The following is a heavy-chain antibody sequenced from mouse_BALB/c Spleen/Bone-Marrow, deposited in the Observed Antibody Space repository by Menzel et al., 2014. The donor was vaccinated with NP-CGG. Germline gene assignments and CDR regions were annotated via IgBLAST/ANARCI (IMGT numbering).Heavy chain of an antibody. D-gene: IGHD1-1*01. J-gene: IGHJ2*01. CDR1: GYTFTSFT. CDR2: INPTRGYT. V-gene: IGHV1-4*02. Sequence: VKLMESAPELARPGASVKMSCKASGYTFTSFTIQWIKRRPGQGLEWIGYINPTRGYTDYNQKFKDRTTLTADKSSSTTYIQLTSLTSEDSAVYYCAREATYYAYFDYWGLGTALAVSS. CDR3: AREATYYAYFDY.